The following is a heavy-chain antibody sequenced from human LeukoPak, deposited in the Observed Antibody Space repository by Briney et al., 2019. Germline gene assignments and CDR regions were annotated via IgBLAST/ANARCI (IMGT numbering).Heavy chain of an antibody. J-gene: IGHJ4*02. D-gene: IGHD2-2*01. Sequence: ASVKVSCKASGYTFTDYYMHWVRRAPGQGFEWMGWINPNDGDTNYAQKFQGRVTMTRDTSISTAHMEVSRLRSDDTAVYYCARANFLYCSSTTCLFDYWGQGTLVTVS. CDR3: ARANFLYCSSTTCLFDY. CDR2: INPNDGDT. CDR1: GYTFTDYY. V-gene: IGHV1-2*02.